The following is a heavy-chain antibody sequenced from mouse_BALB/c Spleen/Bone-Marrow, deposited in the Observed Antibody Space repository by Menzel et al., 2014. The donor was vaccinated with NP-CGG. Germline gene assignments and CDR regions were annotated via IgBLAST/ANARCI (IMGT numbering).Heavy chain of an antibody. J-gene: IGHJ4*01. CDR1: GFAFSGND. CDR3: ARQRGYAYAMDY. D-gene: IGHD2-2*01. CDR2: ISSGGGRI. Sequence: EVKLMESGGGLVKPGGSLKLSCAASGFAFSGNDMSWVRQILEKRLEWVAYISSGGGRIYYPDTVKGRFTISRDNAKNTLYLQMNSLKSEDTAMYYCARQRGYAYAMDYWGQGTSVTVSS. V-gene: IGHV5-12-1*01.